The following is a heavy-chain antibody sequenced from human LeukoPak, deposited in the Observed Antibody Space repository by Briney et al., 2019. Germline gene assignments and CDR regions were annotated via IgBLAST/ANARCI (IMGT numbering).Heavy chain of an antibody. CDR2: INSNNGAT. J-gene: IGHJ4*02. Sequence: ASVKVSCKSSGYTFTGYYMHWVRQAPGQGLELMGRINSNNGATNYAQKFQGRVTMTRDTSISTIYMELRRLTSDDTAMYYCARDQVTVATPYFDSWGQGTLVTVSS. V-gene: IGHV1-2*06. CDR1: GYTFTGYY. D-gene: IGHD4-17*01. CDR3: ARDQVTVATPYFDS.